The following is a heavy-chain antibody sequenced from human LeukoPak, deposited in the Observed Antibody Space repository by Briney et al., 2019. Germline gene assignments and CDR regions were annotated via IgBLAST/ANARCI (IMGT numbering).Heavy chain of an antibody. CDR2: ISGSGGNT. D-gene: IGHD2-2*01. CDR1: GFTFSSYA. Sequence: PGGSLRLSCAASGFTFSSYAMSWVRQAPGKGLEWVSGISGSGGNTYYADSVKGRFTISRDNSKNTLYLQMNSLRAEDTAVYYCAKEKCSSTSCYDYYFDYWGQGTLVTVSS. CDR3: AKEKCSSTSCYDYYFDY. J-gene: IGHJ4*02. V-gene: IGHV3-23*01.